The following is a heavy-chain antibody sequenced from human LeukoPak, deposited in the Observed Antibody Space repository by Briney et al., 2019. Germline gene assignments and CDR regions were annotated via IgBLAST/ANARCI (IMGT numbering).Heavy chain of an antibody. J-gene: IGHJ4*02. V-gene: IGHV4-59*01. D-gene: IGHD2-2*01. Sequence: SETLSLTCTVSGGSINSYYWSWIRQPPGKGLEWIGNIYYSGSTNYNPSLKSRVSISADKSKNQFSLKLSSVTAADTAVYYCARQRIPAVHLDYWGQGTLVTVSS. CDR3: ARQRIPAVHLDY. CDR1: GGSINSYY. CDR2: IYYSGST.